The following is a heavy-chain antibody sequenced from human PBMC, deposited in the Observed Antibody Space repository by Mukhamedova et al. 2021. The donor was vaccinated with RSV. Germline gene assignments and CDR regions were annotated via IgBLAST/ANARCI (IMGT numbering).Heavy chain of an antibody. J-gene: IGHJ4*02. CDR2: IPSSGI. D-gene: IGHD5-24*01. Sequence: SIPSSGINAEYMGGRFTISRDNAKNSLYLQMNSLRAEDTAVYYCASRDGYNFCDYWGQGTLVTVSS. CDR3: ASRDGYNFCDY. V-gene: IGHV3-69-1*01.